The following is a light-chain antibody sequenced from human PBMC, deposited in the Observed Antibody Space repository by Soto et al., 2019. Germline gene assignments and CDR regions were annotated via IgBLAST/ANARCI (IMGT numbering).Light chain of an antibody. CDR3: QQLNSYLTWT. V-gene: IGKV1-9*01. J-gene: IGKJ1*01. CDR2: AAS. Sequence: IQLTQSPSSLSASVGDRVTITCRASQGISSYLAWYQQKPGKAPKLLIYAASTLKSGVPSRFSGSGSGTDFTLTFSSLQPEDFATYFCQQLNSYLTWTFGQGTMVEIK. CDR1: QGISSY.